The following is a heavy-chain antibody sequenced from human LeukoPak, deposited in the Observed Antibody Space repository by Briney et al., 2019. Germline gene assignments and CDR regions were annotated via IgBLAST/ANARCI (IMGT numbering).Heavy chain of an antibody. CDR3: ARLIGYTHYY. D-gene: IGHD5-18*01. J-gene: IGHJ4*02. CDR1: GYRFTSYW. CDR2: IYPGGSDT. Sequence: GEYLKISCEGSGYRFTSYWIAWVRQMPGKGLEWMGIIYPGGSDTRYSPSFQGQVTISADKSISTTYLQWSSLKASDTAMYYCARLIGYTHYYWGQGTLVTVSS. V-gene: IGHV5-51*01.